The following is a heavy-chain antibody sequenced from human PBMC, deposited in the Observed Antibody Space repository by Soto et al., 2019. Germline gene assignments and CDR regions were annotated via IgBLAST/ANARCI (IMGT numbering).Heavy chain of an antibody. CDR2: IWYDGSNK. V-gene: IGHV3-33*01. D-gene: IGHD1-1*01. CDR3: ARHDNMTLGSQYLDS. CDR1: GFTFSSYG. Sequence: VGSLRLSCAASGFTFSSYGMHWVRQAPGKGLEWVAVIWYDGSNKYYADSVKGRFTISRDNSKNTLYLQMNSLRAADTALYFCARHDNMTLGSQYLDSWGPGTLVTVSS. J-gene: IGHJ4*02.